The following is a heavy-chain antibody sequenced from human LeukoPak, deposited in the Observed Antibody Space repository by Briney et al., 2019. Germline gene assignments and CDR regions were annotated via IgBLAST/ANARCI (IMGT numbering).Heavy chain of an antibody. CDR1: GDSISSYY. CDR2: INYSGNT. V-gene: IGHV4-59*01. Sequence: ASETLSLTCTVSGDSISSYYWSWIRQPPGEGLEWMGYINYSGNTNYNPSLKSRVTISVDTSKNQFSLRLTSVTAADTAVYYCAREGRQDYVYFDCWGQGTLVTVSS. CDR3: AREGRQDYVYFDC. D-gene: IGHD4-17*01. J-gene: IGHJ4*02.